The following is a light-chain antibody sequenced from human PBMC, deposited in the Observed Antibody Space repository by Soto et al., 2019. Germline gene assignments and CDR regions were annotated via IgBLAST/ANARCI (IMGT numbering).Light chain of an antibody. CDR1: SSDVGGYSY. Sequence: QSVLTQPASVSGSPGQSITISCTGTSSDVGGYSYVSWYQQYPGKVPKLLIYNASNRPSGVSNRFSGSKSGNTASLTISGLQAEDEADYFCTSSTSDSLYVFGTGTKVTVL. CDR2: NAS. CDR3: TSSTSDSLYV. V-gene: IGLV2-14*01. J-gene: IGLJ1*01.